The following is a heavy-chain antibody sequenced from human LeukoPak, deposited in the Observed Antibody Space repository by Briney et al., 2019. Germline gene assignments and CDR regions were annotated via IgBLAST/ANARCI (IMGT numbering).Heavy chain of an antibody. Sequence: GGSLRLSCAASGFTLDDYAMNWVRQAPGKGLEWVSGISWNGGSIYYADSVKGRFTISRDNTKNSLNRQMNRQRAEDTALYYCPKDRGFYLHYWGQGALVPVSS. J-gene: IGHJ4*02. V-gene: IGHV3-9*01. CDR3: PKDRGFYLHY. D-gene: IGHD3-22*01. CDR2: ISWNGGSI. CDR1: GFTLDDYA.